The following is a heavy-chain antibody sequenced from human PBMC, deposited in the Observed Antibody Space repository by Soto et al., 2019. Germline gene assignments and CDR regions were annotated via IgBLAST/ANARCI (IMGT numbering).Heavy chain of an antibody. D-gene: IGHD2-2*01. CDR3: ARDPNIVLVPAALRSYYYYYGMDV. CDR2: IKQDGSEK. CDR1: GFTFSSYW. J-gene: IGHJ6*02. Sequence: PGGSLRLSCAASGFTFSSYWVSWVRQAPGKGLEWVANIKQDGSEKYYVDSVKGRFTISRDNAKNSLYLQMNSLRAEDTAVYYCARDPNIVLVPAALRSYYYYYGMDVWGQGTTVTVSS. V-gene: IGHV3-7*01.